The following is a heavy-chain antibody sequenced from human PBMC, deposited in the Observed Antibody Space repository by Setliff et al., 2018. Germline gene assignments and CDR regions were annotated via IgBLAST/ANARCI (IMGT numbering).Heavy chain of an antibody. CDR3: VIPFCAGATCPPS. V-gene: IGHV1-46*01. CDR2: INPGGLSS. J-gene: IGHJ4*02. Sequence: ASVKVSCKTSGYSFTSHYMHWVRQAPGQGLEWMGIINPGGLSSSSTQKFEGRVTMTRDTSTSTVYMELNSLTSDDTAIYYCVIPFCAGATCPPSWGQGTLVTVSS. D-gene: IGHD2-21*01. CDR1: GYSFTSHY.